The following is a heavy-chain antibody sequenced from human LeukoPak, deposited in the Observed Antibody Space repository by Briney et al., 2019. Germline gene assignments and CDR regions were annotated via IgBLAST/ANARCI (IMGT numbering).Heavy chain of an antibody. V-gene: IGHV1-69*01. D-gene: IGHD3-10*01. CDR1: RGTLSSYA. CDR2: IIPIFGTA. Sequence: SVKDSCKASRGTLSSYAISWVRPAPGQGVEWMGGIIPIFGTANYAQKFQGRVTITADESTSTAYMELSSLRSEDTAVYYCATAIWECAGITMVRGVLQGCWFDPWGQGTLVTVSS. CDR3: ATAIWECAGITMVRGVLQGCWFDP. J-gene: IGHJ5*02.